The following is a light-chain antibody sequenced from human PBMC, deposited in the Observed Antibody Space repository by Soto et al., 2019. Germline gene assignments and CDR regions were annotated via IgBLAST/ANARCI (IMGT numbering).Light chain of an antibody. CDR3: SSYTSSRTDV. V-gene: IGLV2-14*01. CDR1: TSDVGGYNY. J-gene: IGLJ1*01. CDR2: GVS. Sequence: QSALTQPASVSGSPGQSITISCTGTTSDVGGYNYVSWYQQHPGKAPKLMIYGVSIRPSGASDRFSGSKSGNTASLTISGLQAEDEADYYCSSYTSSRTDVFGTGTKLTVL.